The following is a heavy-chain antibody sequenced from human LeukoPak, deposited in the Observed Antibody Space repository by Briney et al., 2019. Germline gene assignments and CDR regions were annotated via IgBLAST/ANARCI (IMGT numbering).Heavy chain of an antibody. J-gene: IGHJ4*02. D-gene: IGHD3-10*01. V-gene: IGHV3-21*05. CDR2: ISSTSADI. CDR3: ARRGPYFDY. Sequence: PGRSLRLSCTASGFIFSNHGMNWVRQAPGKGLEWISYISSTSADIYYVDSVKSRFTISRDNAKNSLYLQMNSLRAEDTAIYYCARRGPYFDYWGQGILVTVSS. CDR1: GFIFSNHG.